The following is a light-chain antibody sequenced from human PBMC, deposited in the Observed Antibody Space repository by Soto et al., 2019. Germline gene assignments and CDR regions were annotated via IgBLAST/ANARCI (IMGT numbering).Light chain of an antibody. CDR3: SSYSSKTPPYV. J-gene: IGLJ1*01. V-gene: IGLV2-14*01. Sequence: QSALAQPASVSGSPGQSITISGTGGSSDIGGYNYVSWYQQHPGRAPRLLILEVTNRPSGVPDRFSGSKSGNTASLIIRGRQAEDEADYFCSSYSSKTPPYVFGTGTKLTVL. CDR1: SSDIGGYNY. CDR2: EVT.